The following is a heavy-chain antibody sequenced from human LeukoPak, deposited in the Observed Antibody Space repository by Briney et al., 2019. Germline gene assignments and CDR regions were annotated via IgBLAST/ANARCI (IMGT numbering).Heavy chain of an antibody. CDR2: ISGGGGYT. J-gene: IGHJ6*02. Sequence: GGSLRLSCAASGFTFSSYAMSWVRQAPGKGLEWVSTISGGGGYTYYADSVKGRFTISRDNSKTTLYLQMGSLRAEDTALYYCAKSPVTIYFYYYGLDVWGQGTTVTVSS. CDR1: GFTFSSYA. D-gene: IGHD4-17*01. V-gene: IGHV3-23*01. CDR3: AKSPVTIYFYYYGLDV.